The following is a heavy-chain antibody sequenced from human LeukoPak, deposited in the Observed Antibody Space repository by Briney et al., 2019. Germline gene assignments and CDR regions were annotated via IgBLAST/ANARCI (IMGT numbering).Heavy chain of an antibody. CDR2: IYTSGST. Sequence: SETLSLTCTVSGGSISSYYWSWIRQPAGKGLEWLGRIYTSGSTNYNPSLKSRVTMSVDTSKNQFSLKLSSLTAADTAVYYCARAETGYCSSTSCWGNAFDIWGQGTMVTVSS. V-gene: IGHV4-4*07. D-gene: IGHD2-2*01. CDR3: ARAETGYCSSTSCWGNAFDI. CDR1: GGSISSYY. J-gene: IGHJ3*02.